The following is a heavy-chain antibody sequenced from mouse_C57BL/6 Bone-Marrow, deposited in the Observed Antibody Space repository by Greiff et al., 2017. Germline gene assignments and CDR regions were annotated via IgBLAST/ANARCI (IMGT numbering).Heavy chain of an antibody. CDR2: IYPGDGDT. CDR1: GYAFSSYW. D-gene: IGHD1-1*01. CDR3: ARSATVVAPYYAMDY. V-gene: IGHV1-80*01. J-gene: IGHJ4*01. Sequence: QVQLQQSGAELVKPGASVKISCKASGYAFSSYWMNWVKQRPGKGLEWIGQIYPGDGDTNYNGKFKGKATLTADKSSSTAYMQLSSLTSEDSAVYVCARSATVVAPYYAMDYWGQGTSVTVSS.